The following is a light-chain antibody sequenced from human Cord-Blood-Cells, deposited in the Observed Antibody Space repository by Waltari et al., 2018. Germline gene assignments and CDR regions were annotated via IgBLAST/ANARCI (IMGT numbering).Light chain of an antibody. V-gene: IGKV1-39*01. CDR2: AAS. CDR3: QQSYSTPWT. CDR1: QSISSY. J-gene: IGKJ1*01. Sequence: DIQMTQSPSSMSASVGDRVTITCRESQSISSYLNWYQQKPGKAPKLLIYAASSLLSGVPSRFSGNGSGTDFTLTISSLQPEDFATYYCQQSYSTPWTFGQGTKVEIK.